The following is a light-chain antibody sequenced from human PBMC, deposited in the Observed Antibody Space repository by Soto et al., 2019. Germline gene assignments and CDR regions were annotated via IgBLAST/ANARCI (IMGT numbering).Light chain of an antibody. CDR1: SSDVGGYNY. CDR2: DVT. J-gene: IGLJ2*01. Sequence: QSALTQPPSASGSPGQSVTISCTGTSSDVGGYNYVSWYQQHPGKAPKLMIYDVTMRPSGVPDRFSGSKSGNTASLTVSGLQAEDEADYYCSSYAGNNNFIFGGGTKVTVL. CDR3: SSYAGNNNFI. V-gene: IGLV2-8*01.